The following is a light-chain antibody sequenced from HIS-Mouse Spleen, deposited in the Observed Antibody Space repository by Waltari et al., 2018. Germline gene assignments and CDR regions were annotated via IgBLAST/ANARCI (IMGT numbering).Light chain of an antibody. Sequence: NFMLTQPHSVSESPGKTVTISCTRSSGRIASNYVPVYQQRPGSAPTTVIYEDNQRPSGVPDRFSGSIDSSSNSASLTISGLKTEDEADYYCQSYDSSNQVFGGGTKLTVL. CDR3: QSYDSSNQV. CDR2: EDN. V-gene: IGLV6-57*04. J-gene: IGLJ3*02. CDR1: SGRIASNY.